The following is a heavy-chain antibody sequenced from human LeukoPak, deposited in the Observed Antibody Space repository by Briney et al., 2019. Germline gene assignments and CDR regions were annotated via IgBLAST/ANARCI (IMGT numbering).Heavy chain of an antibody. J-gene: IGHJ5*02. V-gene: IGHV1-18*01. D-gene: IGHD1-20*01. CDR3: ARDALYNWNLNWFDP. CDR1: GYTFTSYG. Sequence: ASVKVSCKASGYTFTSYGISWVRQAPGQGLEWMGWISAYNGNTNYAQKLQGRVTMTTDTSTSTAYMELRSLRSDDTAVYYCARDALYNWNLNWFDPWGQGTLVTLSS. CDR2: ISAYNGNT.